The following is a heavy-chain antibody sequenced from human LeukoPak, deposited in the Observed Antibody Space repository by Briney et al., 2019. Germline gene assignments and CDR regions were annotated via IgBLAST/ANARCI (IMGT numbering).Heavy chain of an antibody. CDR2: INHSGST. CDR3: ARAKTTIVATNWFDP. D-gene: IGHD5-12*01. Sequence: PSETLPLTCAVYGGSFSGYYWSWIRQPPGKGLEWIGEINHSGSTNYNPSLKSRVTISVDTSKNQFSLKLSSVTAADTAVYYCARAKTTIVATNWFDPWGQGTLVTVSS. J-gene: IGHJ5*02. CDR1: GGSFSGYY. V-gene: IGHV4-34*01.